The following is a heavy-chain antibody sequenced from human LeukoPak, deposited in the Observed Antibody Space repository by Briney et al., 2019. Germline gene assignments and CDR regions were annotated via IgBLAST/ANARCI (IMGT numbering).Heavy chain of an antibody. CDR1: GFTFSNYW. Sequence: GGSLRLSCAASGFTFSNYWMSWVRQAPGKGLEWVANIKQDRSEKYYVDSVKGRFTISRDNAKNSLYLQMNSLRAEDTAVYYCARVQYYYDSSGYHKPHYYFDYWGQGTLVTVSS. J-gene: IGHJ4*02. CDR2: IKQDRSEK. V-gene: IGHV3-7*01. D-gene: IGHD3-22*01. CDR3: ARVQYYYDSSGYHKPHYYFDY.